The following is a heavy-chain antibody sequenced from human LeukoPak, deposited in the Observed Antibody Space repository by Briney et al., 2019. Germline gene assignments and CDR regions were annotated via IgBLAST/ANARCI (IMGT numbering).Heavy chain of an antibody. D-gene: IGHD3-10*01. Sequence: GGSLRLSCAASGFTLSDHYVDWVRQAPGKGLEWVGGSRNKAYSYTTEYAASVKGRFSISRDDSRNSVYLQMNSLKIEDTAAYYCSRVLTMVRGVTDYWGQGTLVTVSS. CDR1: GFTLSDHY. V-gene: IGHV3-72*01. CDR3: SRVLTMVRGVTDY. J-gene: IGHJ4*02. CDR2: SRNKAYSYTT.